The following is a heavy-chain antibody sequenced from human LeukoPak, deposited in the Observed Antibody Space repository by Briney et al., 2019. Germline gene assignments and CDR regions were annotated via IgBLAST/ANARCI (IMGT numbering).Heavy chain of an antibody. Sequence: GGSLRLSCEASGITFSDFAMNWVRQAPGKGLEWVSAISDGGSSTYYADSVKGRFSISRDNSKNTLYLQMNSLRAEDTAVYYCAKVQVVPAAMLGYWGQGTLVTVSS. CDR1: GITFSDFA. CDR2: ISDGGSST. CDR3: AKVQVVPAAMLGY. V-gene: IGHV3-23*01. D-gene: IGHD2-2*01. J-gene: IGHJ4*02.